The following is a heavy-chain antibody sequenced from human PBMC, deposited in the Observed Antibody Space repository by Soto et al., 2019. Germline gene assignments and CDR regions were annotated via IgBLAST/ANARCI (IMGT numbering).Heavy chain of an antibody. D-gene: IGHD2-15*01. CDR3: ARGVGDYYYYMDV. CDR1: GFTVSSNY. V-gene: IGHV3-66*01. CDR2: IYSGGST. Sequence: GESLKISCAASGFTVSSNYMSWVRQAPGKGLEWVSVIYSGGSTYYADSVKGRFTISRDNSKNTLYLQMNSLRAEDTAVYYCARGVGDYYYYMDVWGKGTTVTVSS. J-gene: IGHJ6*03.